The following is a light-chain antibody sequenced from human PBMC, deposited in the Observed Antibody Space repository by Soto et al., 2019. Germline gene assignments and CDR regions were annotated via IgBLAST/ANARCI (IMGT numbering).Light chain of an antibody. J-gene: IGLJ3*02. CDR2: EVS. CDR3: TSYVGSDIWV. V-gene: IGLV2-8*01. Sequence: QSALTQPPSASGSPGQSVTISCTGTSSDVGAYKYVSWYQQYPGKAPKPMIYEVSKRPSGVPARFSGSKSGNTASLTVSGLQSEDEADYYCTSYVGSDIWVFGGGTKLTVL. CDR1: SSDVGAYKY.